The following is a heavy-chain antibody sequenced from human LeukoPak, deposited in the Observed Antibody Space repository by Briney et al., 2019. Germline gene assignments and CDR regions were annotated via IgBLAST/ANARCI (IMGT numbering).Heavy chain of an antibody. D-gene: IGHD3-3*01. CDR2: ISGSGGST. V-gene: IGHV3-23*01. J-gene: IGHJ6*02. CDR1: GFTFSSYA. Sequence: GGSLRLSCAASGFTFSSYAMSWVRQAPGKGLEWVSAISGSGGSTYYADSVKGRFTISRDNSKNTLHLQMNSLRAEDTAVYYCAKDLLPYDFWSGYPYDYCGMDVWGQGTTVTVSS. CDR3: AKDLLPYDFWSGYPYDYCGMDV.